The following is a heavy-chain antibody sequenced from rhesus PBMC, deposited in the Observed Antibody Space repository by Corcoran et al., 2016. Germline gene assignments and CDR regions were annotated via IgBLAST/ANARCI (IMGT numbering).Heavy chain of an antibody. CDR3: GRADYGVDY. V-gene: IGHV3-178*01. CDR1: GFPFSDYY. D-gene: IGHD4-29*01. CDR2: ISNGCGST. Sequence: EVQLVESGGDLAKPGGSLRLSCAASGFPFSDYYMDWVLHAAGEGLGGGARISNGCGSTWYAGSVKGRFTISRENAKNTLYLQMNSLRAEDTAVYYCGRADYGVDYWGQGVLVTVSS. J-gene: IGHJ4*01.